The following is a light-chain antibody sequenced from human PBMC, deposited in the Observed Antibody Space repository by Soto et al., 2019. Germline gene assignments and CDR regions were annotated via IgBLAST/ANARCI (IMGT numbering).Light chain of an antibody. V-gene: IGKV1-39*01. CDR3: QQNYRANPST. CDR1: QSISRY. CDR2: AAS. J-gene: IGKJ1*01. Sequence: DVHMTQSPSSLSASVGYRITITCRASQSISRYLNWYQHKPVKAPKLLXNAASSFERGVPSRFSGGGSGTDFTLNISSLQHDDFANYYCQQNYRANPSTFGQGTKVDIK.